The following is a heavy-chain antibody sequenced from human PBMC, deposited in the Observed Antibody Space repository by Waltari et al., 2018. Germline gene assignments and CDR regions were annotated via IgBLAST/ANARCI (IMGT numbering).Heavy chain of an antibody. CDR3: ARGEVVAATPVQH. D-gene: IGHD2-15*01. Sequence: QVQLQESGPGLVKPSETLSLTCTVSGVSISRYYWSWIRQPPGKGLEWIGYIYYSGSTNYNPSLKSRVTISVDTSKNQFSLKLSSVTAADTAVYYCARGEVVAATPVQHWGQGTLVTVSS. V-gene: IGHV4-59*01. CDR1: GVSISRYY. CDR2: IYYSGST. J-gene: IGHJ1*01.